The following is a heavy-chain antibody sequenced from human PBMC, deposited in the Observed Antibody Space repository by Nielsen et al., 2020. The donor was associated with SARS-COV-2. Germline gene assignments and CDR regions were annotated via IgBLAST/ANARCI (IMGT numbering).Heavy chain of an antibody. CDR3: VMATMIGGKTGWLGP. J-gene: IGHJ5*02. Sequence: GESLKISCAASGFTFTSYGMHWVRQAPGKGLEWVAAISYDGSNKYYTDSVRGRFTISRDNAKNTLYLQMNSLRAEDTAVYYCVMATMIGGKTGWLGPWGQGSLVTVSS. CDR2: ISYDGSNK. V-gene: IGHV3-30*03. CDR1: GFTFTSYG. D-gene: IGHD3-10*01.